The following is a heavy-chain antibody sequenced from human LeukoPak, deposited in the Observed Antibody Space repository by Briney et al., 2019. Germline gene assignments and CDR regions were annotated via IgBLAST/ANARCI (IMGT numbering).Heavy chain of an antibody. CDR1: GYTFTSYY. Sequence: ASVKVSCKASGYTFTSYYMHWVRQAPGQGPEWMGIINPSGGSTSYAQKFQGRVTMTRDMSTSTVYMELSSLRSEDTAVYYCARDSYYYDSSGYYSYWGQGTLVTVSS. V-gene: IGHV1-46*01. J-gene: IGHJ4*02. CDR3: ARDSYYYDSSGYYSY. CDR2: INPSGGST. D-gene: IGHD3-22*01.